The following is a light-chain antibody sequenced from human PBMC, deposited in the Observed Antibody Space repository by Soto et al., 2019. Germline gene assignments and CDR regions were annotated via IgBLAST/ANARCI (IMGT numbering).Light chain of an antibody. V-gene: IGKV1-27*01. CDR3: QEYNSASWT. CDR1: QGISNY. J-gene: IGKJ1*01. Sequence: DIQMTQSPSSLSASVGDRVTITCRASQGISNYLAWYQQKPGKVPKLLIYAASTLQSGVPSRFNGSGSGTDLTLTISSLQTEDVATYYCQEYNSASWTFGQGTKVEIK. CDR2: AAS.